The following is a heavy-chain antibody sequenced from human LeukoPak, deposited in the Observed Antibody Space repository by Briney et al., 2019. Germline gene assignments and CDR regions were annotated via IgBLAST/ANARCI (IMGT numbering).Heavy chain of an antibody. CDR3: ERVSSGDVVVITGEAFDF. Sequence: ASVTLSCKLSTYILIRYGISWVRQVPGQGLEWMGWISGKNGNTIYAQKFQGRVTMTTDTSTSTAYMELRSLRSDDTAVYYCERVSSGDVVVITGEAFDFWGQGTMVTVSS. J-gene: IGHJ3*01. CDR2: ISGKNGNT. D-gene: IGHD3-22*01. CDR1: TYILIRYG. V-gene: IGHV1-18*01.